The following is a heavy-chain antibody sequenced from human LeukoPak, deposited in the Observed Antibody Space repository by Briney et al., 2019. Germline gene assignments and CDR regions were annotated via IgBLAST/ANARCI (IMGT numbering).Heavy chain of an antibody. CDR2: IGTAGDT. V-gene: IGHV3-13*01. D-gene: IGHD3-10*01. Sequence: GGSLRLSCATSGFTFSNYDMHWVRQVTGKGLEWVSGIGTAGDTYYPGSVKGRFTISRENAKNFLYLQMNSLRAGDTAVYYCTRAARSGYSYGWSFDFWGQGALVTVSS. CDR1: GFTFSNYD. CDR3: TRAARSGYSYGWSFDF. J-gene: IGHJ4*02.